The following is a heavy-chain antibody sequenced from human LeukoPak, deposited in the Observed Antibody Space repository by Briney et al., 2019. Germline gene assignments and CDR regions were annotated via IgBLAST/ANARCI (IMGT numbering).Heavy chain of an antibody. J-gene: IGHJ6*03. Sequence: ASVTVSCKASGYTFSSYGLTWVRQAPGQGPEWMGWISGYNGNTNYAQNLQGRVTMTTNTSTRTAYMELRGLRSDDTAVYYCARGPGSRGNYYFYYMDVWGKGTTVTVSS. CDR2: ISGYNGNT. CDR1: GYTFSSYG. D-gene: IGHD2-2*01. V-gene: IGHV1-18*01. CDR3: ARGPGSRGNYYFYYMDV.